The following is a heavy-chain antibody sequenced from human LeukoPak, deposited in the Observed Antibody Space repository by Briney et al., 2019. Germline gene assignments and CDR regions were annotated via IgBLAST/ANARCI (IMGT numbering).Heavy chain of an antibody. CDR2: ISGRGDIT. V-gene: IGHV3-23*01. CDR3: TKDLTTVTSQGDY. CDR1: GFTFDDYA. Sequence: PGGSLRLSCAASGFTFDDYAMHWVRQAPGKGLEWVSLISGRGDITDYAYSVKGRFTISRDNSKNTLYLQMNSLRAEDTAVYYCTKDLTTVTSQGDYWGQGTLVTVSS. D-gene: IGHD4-17*01. J-gene: IGHJ4*02.